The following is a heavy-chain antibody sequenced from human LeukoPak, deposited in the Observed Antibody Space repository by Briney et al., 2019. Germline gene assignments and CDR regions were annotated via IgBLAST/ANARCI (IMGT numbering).Heavy chain of an antibody. CDR3: ARGITGTTWWFDP. CDR1: GGTFSSYA. J-gene: IGHJ5*02. V-gene: IGHV1-69*05. CDR2: ITPIFGTA. Sequence: SVKVSCEASGGTFSSYAISWVRQAPGQGLEWMGGITPIFGTANYAQKFQGRVTITTDESTSTAYMELSSLRSEDTAVYYCARGITGTTWWFDPWGQGTLVTVSS. D-gene: IGHD1-7*01.